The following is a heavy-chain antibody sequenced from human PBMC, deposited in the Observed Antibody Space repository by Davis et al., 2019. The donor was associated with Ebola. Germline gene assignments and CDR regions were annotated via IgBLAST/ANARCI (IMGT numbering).Heavy chain of an antibody. Sequence: PGGSLRLSCATSGFTFSGYAMSWGRLAPGGGLEWVSGISASGADIKYADSVRGRFSISRDDSKNTLYLQMDSLRAEDTAVFYCAEGGTNNFLGANWGQGTLVTVSS. D-gene: IGHD2-8*01. J-gene: IGHJ4*02. CDR1: GFTFSGYA. CDR2: ISASGADI. V-gene: IGHV3-23*01. CDR3: AEGGTNNFLGAN.